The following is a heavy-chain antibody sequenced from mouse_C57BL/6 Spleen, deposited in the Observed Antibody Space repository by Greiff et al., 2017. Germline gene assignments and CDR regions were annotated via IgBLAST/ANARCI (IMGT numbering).Heavy chain of an antibody. D-gene: IGHD2-1*01. CDR2: IDPSDSST. Sequence: VQLQQPGAELVRPGTSVTLSCKASGYTFTSYWMHWVKQRPGQGLEWIGVIDPSDSSTNYNQKFKGKATLTVDTSSSTAYMKLSSLTSEDSAVYYCAREGWGKGYFDYWGQGTTLTVSS. V-gene: IGHV1-59*01. CDR1: GYTFTSYW. CDR3: AREGWGKGYFDY. J-gene: IGHJ2*01.